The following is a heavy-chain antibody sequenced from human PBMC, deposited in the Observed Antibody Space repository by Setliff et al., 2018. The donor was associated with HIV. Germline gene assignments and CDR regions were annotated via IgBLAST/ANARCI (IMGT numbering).Heavy chain of an antibody. CDR3: AAPSSVYIFGVLTPVSFDY. J-gene: IGHJ4*02. Sequence: ASVKVSCKVSGDTLTKLSIYWVRQAPGKGLEWMGGFDHEEGKIIYAQKFQGRVSMTEDTSTDTAYMDLSSLRSDDTAVYYCAAPSSVYIFGVLTPVSFDYWGQGTRVTVSS. D-gene: IGHD3-3*02. CDR2: FDHEEGKI. CDR1: GDTLTKLS. V-gene: IGHV1-24*01.